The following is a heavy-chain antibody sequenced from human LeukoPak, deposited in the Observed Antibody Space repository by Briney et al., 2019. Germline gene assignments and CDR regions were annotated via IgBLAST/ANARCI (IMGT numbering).Heavy chain of an antibody. D-gene: IGHD5-12*01. CDR2: IYYSGST. CDR1: GGSISSYY. J-gene: IGHJ4*02. CDR3: ARQGYSAYEILDY. Sequence: SETLSLTCTVSGGSISSYYWSWIRRPPGKGLEWIGYIYYSGSTNYNPSLRSRVTISVGASKNQFSLKLSSVTAADTAVYYCARQGYSAYEILDYWGQGTLVTVSS. V-gene: IGHV4-59*08.